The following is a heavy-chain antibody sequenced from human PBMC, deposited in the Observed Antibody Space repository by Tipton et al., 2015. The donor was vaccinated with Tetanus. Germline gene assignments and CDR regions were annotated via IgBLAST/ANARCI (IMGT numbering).Heavy chain of an antibody. CDR3: ATSPCSGGRCTSPDY. CDR1: GFIFSGSG. V-gene: IGHV3-30*03. J-gene: IGHJ4*02. D-gene: IGHD2-15*01. CDR2: ISSDGSKQ. Sequence: SLRLSCLASGFIFSGSGMHWVRQAPGKGLEWVAVISSDGSKQYYADSVKGRFTVSRDNAKSMLFLQMDRLRAEDTAVYYCATSPCSGGRCTSPDYWGQGTLVTVSS.